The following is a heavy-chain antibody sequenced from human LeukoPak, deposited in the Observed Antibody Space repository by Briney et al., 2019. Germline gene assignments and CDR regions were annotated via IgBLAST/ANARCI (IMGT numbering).Heavy chain of an antibody. D-gene: IGHD3-3*01. V-gene: IGHV4-38-2*02. CDR3: ARERFLEWFSN. CDR2: IYHSGST. Sequence: PSETLSLTCTVSGYSISSGYYWGWIRQPPGKGLEWIGSIYHSGSTYYNPSLKSRVTISVDTSKNQFSLKLSSVTAADTAVYYCARERFLEWFSNWGQGTLVTVSS. CDR1: GYSISSGYY. J-gene: IGHJ4*02.